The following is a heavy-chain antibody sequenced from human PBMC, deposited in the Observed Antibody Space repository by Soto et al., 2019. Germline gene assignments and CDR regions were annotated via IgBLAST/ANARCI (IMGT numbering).Heavy chain of an antibody. Sequence: QVQLVQSGGEVKRPGASVKVSCKTSGYTFSNYGITWVRQAPGQPLEWRGWISLYSDGTNYAQKFQGRVSMTTATSTTPAYMDLRRLRSDDTAVYSFASVGQGAEACFGTCGQGTLVTV. CDR3: ASVGQGAEACFGT. CDR2: ISLYSDGT. V-gene: IGHV1-18*01. J-gene: IGHJ5*02. CDR1: GYTFSNYG.